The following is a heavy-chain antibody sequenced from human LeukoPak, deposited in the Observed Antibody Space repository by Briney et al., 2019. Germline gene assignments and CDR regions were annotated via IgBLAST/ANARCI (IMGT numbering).Heavy chain of an antibody. Sequence: GESLQISCKGSGYSFTTYWISWVRQMPGKGLEWMGRIDPSDSYTNYSPSFQGHVTISADKSFSTAYLQWTSLKASDTAMYYCARHAKAYGSSCDYWGQGTLVTVSS. V-gene: IGHV5-10-1*01. CDR1: GYSFTTYW. CDR3: ARHAKAYGSSCDY. CDR2: IDPSDSYT. D-gene: IGHD6-13*01. J-gene: IGHJ4*02.